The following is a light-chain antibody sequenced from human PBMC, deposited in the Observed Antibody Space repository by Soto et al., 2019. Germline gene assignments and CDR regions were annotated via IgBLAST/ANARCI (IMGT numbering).Light chain of an antibody. CDR3: LQDARWPLT. V-gene: IGKV1-6*01. Sequence: AVQMTQSPSSLSASVGDRVSITCRTSQDIRNGLGWYQQKPGKAPELLIYAASSLQSGVPSRFSGSGSGTEFTLTVSSLQPEDSATYYCLQDARWPLTFGGGTKVEIK. CDR1: QDIRNG. CDR2: AAS. J-gene: IGKJ4*01.